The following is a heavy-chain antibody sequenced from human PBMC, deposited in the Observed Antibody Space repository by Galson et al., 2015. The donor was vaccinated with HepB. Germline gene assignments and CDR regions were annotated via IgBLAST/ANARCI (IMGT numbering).Heavy chain of an antibody. V-gene: IGHV3-30*03. Sequence: SLRLSCAASGFTFSSYGMHWVRQAPGKGLEWVAVISYDGSNKYYADSVKGRFTISRDNSKNTLYLQMNSLRAEDTAVYYCATELLWFGEANLDYWGQGTLVTVSS. J-gene: IGHJ4*02. CDR1: GFTFSSYG. CDR2: ISYDGSNK. CDR3: ATELLWFGEANLDY. D-gene: IGHD3-10*01.